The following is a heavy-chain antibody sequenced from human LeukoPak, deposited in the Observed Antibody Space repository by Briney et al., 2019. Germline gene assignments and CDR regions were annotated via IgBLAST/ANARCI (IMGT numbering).Heavy chain of an antibody. CDR2: ISSSSSYI. D-gene: IGHD3-10*01. V-gene: IGHV3-21*01. CDR1: GFTLSSYG. J-gene: IGHJ4*02. CDR3: ARDGYYYGSGSYYKVDFDY. Sequence: KAGGSLRLSCAASGFTLSSYGMNWVRQAPGKGLEWVSFISSSSSYIYYADSVKGRFTISRDNAKNSLYLQMNSLRAEDTAVYYCARDGYYYGSGSYYKVDFDYWGQGTLVTVSS.